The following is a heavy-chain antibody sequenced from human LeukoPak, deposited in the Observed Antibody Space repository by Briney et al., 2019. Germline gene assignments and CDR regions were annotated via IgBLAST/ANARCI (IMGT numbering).Heavy chain of an antibody. Sequence: GGSLRLSCAASGNYWMHWVRQVPGKGPEWVSLISADGIRTTYADSMEGRFITSRDNAKNTLYLQMSSLRAEDTAVYYCTRGISYTMNIWGQGTTVTVSS. D-gene: IGHD2/OR15-2a*01. CDR3: TRGISYTMNI. J-gene: IGHJ6*02. CDR1: GNYW. CDR2: ISADGIRT. V-gene: IGHV3-74*01.